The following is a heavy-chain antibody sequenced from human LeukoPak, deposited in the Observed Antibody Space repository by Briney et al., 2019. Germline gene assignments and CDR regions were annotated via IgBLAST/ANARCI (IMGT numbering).Heavy chain of an antibody. V-gene: IGHV4-59*01. J-gene: IGHJ6*03. CDR3: ARVPPDYDILTGYLRGHYYYMDV. CDR1: GGSISSYY. D-gene: IGHD3-9*01. Sequence: PSETLSLTCTVSGGSISSYYWSWIRQPPGKGLEWIGYISYNGSTNYNPSLKSRVTISVDTFKNQFSLKLSSVTAADTAVYYCARVPPDYDILTGYLRGHYYYMDVWGKGTTVTASS. CDR2: ISYNGST.